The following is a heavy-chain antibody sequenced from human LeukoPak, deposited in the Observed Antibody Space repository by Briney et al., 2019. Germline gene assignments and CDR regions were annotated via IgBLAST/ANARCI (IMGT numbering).Heavy chain of an antibody. CDR1: GFTFSSYG. CDR3: AKPGLYGFHLHFDY. J-gene: IGHJ4*02. V-gene: IGHV3-30*18. Sequence: GGSLRLSCAASGFTFSSYGMHWVRQAPGKGLEWVAVISYDGSNKYYADSVKGRFTISRDNSKNTLYLQMNSLRAEDTAVYYCAKPGLYGFHLHFDYWGQGTLVTVSS. D-gene: IGHD2/OR15-2a*01. CDR2: ISYDGSNK.